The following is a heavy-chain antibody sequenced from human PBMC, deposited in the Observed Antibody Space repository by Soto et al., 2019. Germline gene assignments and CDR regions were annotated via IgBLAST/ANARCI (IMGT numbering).Heavy chain of an antibody. D-gene: IGHD6-19*01. CDR1: GFTFSNYV. Sequence: EVQLLESGGGLVQPGGSLRLSCAASGFTFSNYVMTWLRQAPGKGREWVSSIRFSVSDTFYADSVKGRFTVSRDNCKTTMFLQMNSLRAEDTAVYYCAKTDKFGAEGSGWANRFNYVGQGSMVTVTS. J-gene: IGHJ4*02. V-gene: IGHV3-23*01. CDR3: AKTDKFGAEGSGWANRFNY. CDR2: IRFSVSDT.